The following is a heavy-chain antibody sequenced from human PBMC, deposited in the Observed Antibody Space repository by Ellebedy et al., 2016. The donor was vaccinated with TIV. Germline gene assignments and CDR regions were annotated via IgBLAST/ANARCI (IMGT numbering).Heavy chain of an antibody. CDR3: ARGTGTTYGYYYYGMDV. J-gene: IGHJ6*02. Sequence: SVKVSXXASVGTFSSYAISWVRQAPGQGLEWMGGIIPIFGTANYAQKFQGRVTITADKSTSTAYMELSSLRSEDTAVYYCARGTGTTYGYYYYGMDVWGQGTTVTVSS. CDR1: VGTFSSYA. V-gene: IGHV1-69*06. D-gene: IGHD1-7*01. CDR2: IIPIFGTA.